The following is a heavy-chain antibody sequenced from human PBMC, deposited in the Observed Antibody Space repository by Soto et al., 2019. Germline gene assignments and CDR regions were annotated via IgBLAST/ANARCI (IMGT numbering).Heavy chain of an antibody. CDR3: ANRKGYCSSTSCRTYWYFDL. J-gene: IGHJ2*01. D-gene: IGHD2-2*01. V-gene: IGHV3-23*01. Sequence: SLRLSCAASGFTFSSYAMSWVRQAPGKGLEWVSAISGSGGSTYYADSVKGRFTISRDNSKNTLYLQMSSLRAEDTAVYYCANRKGYCSSTSCRTYWYFDLWGRGTLVTVSS. CDR2: ISGSGGST. CDR1: GFTFSSYA.